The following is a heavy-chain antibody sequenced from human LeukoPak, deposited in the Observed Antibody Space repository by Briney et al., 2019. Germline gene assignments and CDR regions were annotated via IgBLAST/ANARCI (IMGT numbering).Heavy chain of an antibody. CDR3: ARTVYDLRGQRLIPGIDY. V-gene: IGHV3-48*03. J-gene: IGHJ4*02. D-gene: IGHD6-25*01. CDR1: GFTFRTYE. Sequence: GGSLRLSCAASGFTFRTYEMNWVRQAPGKGLEWVSCIGTIISTTYYADSVKGRFTVSRDDAKSSLYLQMSSLRAEDTAVYYCARTVYDLRGQRLIPGIDYWGQGTLVTVSS. CDR2: IGTIISTT.